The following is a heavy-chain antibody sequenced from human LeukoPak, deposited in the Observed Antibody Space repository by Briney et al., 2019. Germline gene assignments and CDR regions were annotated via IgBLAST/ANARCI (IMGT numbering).Heavy chain of an antibody. CDR2: INPTGGST. J-gene: IGHJ5*02. CDR3: ARGVRQQLGRDP. Sequence: ASVKVSCKASGYTFTSYYMHWVRQAPGQGLEWMGLINPTGGSTGYAQKFQGRVTMTRDMSTSTVYMELSSLRSEDTAVYYCARGVRQQLGRDPWGQGTLVTVSS. CDR1: GYTFTSYY. D-gene: IGHD6-13*01. V-gene: IGHV1-46*01.